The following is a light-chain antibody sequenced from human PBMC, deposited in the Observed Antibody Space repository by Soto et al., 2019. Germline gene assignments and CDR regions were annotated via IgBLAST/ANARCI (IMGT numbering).Light chain of an antibody. J-gene: IGLJ2*01. CDR1: SSDVGDYDY. CDR2: EVT. CDR3: TSYAGSNNVV. V-gene: IGLV2-8*01. Sequence: QSALTQPPSASGSPGQSVTFSCTGTSSDVGDYDYVSWYQQHPGKAPNLIIYEVTKRPSGVPDRFSGSKSGNTASLTVSGLQGEDEAAYYCTSYAGSNNVVFGGGTKLTVL.